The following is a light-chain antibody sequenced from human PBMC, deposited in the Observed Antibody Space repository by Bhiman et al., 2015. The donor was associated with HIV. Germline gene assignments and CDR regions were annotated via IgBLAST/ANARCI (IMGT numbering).Light chain of an antibody. CDR2: ENN. Sequence: QSVLTQPPSVSAAPGQKVTISCSGSSSNIGNNFVSWYQQLPGTAPKLLIYENNKRPSGIPDRFSGSKSGTSATLGITGLQTGDEADYYCSSLTSSLTYVFGTGTNVTVL. J-gene: IGLJ1*01. CDR1: SSNIGNNF. CDR3: SSLTSSLTYV. V-gene: IGLV1-51*02.